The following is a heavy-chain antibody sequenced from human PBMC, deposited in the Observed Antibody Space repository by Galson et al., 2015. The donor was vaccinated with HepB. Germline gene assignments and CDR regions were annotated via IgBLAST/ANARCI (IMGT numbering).Heavy chain of an antibody. CDR3: ARQFGYSYGRPEEYYFDY. CDR1: GYSFTSYW. CDR2: IYPGDSDT. D-gene: IGHD5-18*01. V-gene: IGHV5-51*01. J-gene: IGHJ4*02. Sequence: QSGAEVKKPGESLKISCTGSGYSFTSYWIGWVRRMPGKGLEWMGIIYPGDSDTRYSPSFQGQVTISADKSISTAYLQWSSLKASDTAMYYCARQFGYSYGRPEEYYFDYWGQGTLVTVSS.